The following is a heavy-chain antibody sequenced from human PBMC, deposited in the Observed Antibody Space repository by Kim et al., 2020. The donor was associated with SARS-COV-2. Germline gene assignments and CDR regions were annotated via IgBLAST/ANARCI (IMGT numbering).Heavy chain of an antibody. CDR1: GFTFSSYS. CDR2: ISSSSSYI. J-gene: IGHJ5*02. Sequence: GGSLRLSCAASGFTFSSYSMNWVRQAPGKGLEWVSSISSSSSYIYYADSVKGRFTISRDNAKNSLYLQMNSLRAEDTAVYYCARGRCSGGSCYRPANWFDPWGQGTLVTVSS. V-gene: IGHV3-21*01. D-gene: IGHD2-15*01. CDR3: ARGRCSGGSCYRPANWFDP.